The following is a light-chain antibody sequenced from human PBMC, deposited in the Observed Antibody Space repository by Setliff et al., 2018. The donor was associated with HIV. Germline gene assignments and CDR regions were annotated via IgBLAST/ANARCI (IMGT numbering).Light chain of an antibody. Sequence: QSVLTQPPSASGSPGQSVTISCTGTSSDVGVYNYVSWYQQHPGKAPKLIIFEVNKRPSGVPDRFSGSKSGNTASLTVSGLQAADEADYYCSSYADFNNLLFGGGTKVTVL. CDR1: SSDVGVYNY. V-gene: IGLV2-8*01. CDR2: EVN. J-gene: IGLJ2*01. CDR3: SSYADFNNLL.